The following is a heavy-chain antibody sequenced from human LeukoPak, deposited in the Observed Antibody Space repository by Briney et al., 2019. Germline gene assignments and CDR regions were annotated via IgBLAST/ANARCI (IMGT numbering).Heavy chain of an antibody. D-gene: IGHD3-3*01. CDR2: ISGSGGST. CDR1: GASISSSSYY. CDR3: ARGEGQVLRFLEWLRNSELNFDY. J-gene: IGHJ4*02. Sequence: ETLSLTCTVSGASISSSSYYWGWIRQPPGKGLEWVSSISGSGGSTYYADSVKGRFTISRDNAKTSLYLQMNSLRAEHTALYYCARGEGQVLRFLEWLRNSELNFDYWGQGTLVTVSS. V-gene: IGHV3-23*01.